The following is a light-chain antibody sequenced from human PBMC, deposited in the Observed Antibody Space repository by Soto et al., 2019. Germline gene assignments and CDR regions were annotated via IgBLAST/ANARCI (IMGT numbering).Light chain of an antibody. V-gene: IGKV3-20*01. J-gene: IGKJ4*02. CDR1: QSLNFNF. CDR3: QQYGVSPT. CDR2: AAS. Sequence: EIVLTQSPGTLSLFPGERATVSCTASQSLNFNFLGWYQKKSGQAHMLLIYAASTRATGIPDRFSGSGSGIDFTLTSGRLAPEDSAVYYCQQYGVSPTFGGGTKVEIK.